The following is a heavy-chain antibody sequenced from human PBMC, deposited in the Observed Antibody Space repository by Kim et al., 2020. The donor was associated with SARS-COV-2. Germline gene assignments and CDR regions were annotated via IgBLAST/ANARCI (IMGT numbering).Heavy chain of an antibody. CDR1: GGSFSGYY. CDR3: ARRDYGGKEQNWYFDL. Sequence: SETLSLTCAVYGGSFSGYYWSWIRQPPGKGLEWIGEINHSGSTNYNPSLKSRVTISVDTSKNQFSLKLSSVTAADTAVYYCARRDYGGKEQNWYFDLWGRGTLVTVSS. V-gene: IGHV4-34*01. D-gene: IGHD4-17*01. CDR2: INHSGST. J-gene: IGHJ2*01.